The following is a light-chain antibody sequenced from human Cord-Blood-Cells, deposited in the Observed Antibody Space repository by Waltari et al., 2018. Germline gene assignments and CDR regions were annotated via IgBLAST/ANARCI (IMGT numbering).Light chain of an antibody. V-gene: IGLV2-23*01. Sequence: QSALTQPASVSGSPGQSITIPCTGTSSHVGSYNLLSWYQQHPGKAPKLRIYEGSKRPSGVSNRFSGSKSGNTASLTISGRQAEDEADYYCCSYAGSSTLVFGGGTKLTVL. CDR2: EGS. CDR3: CSYAGSSTLV. CDR1: SSHVGSYNL. J-gene: IGLJ2*01.